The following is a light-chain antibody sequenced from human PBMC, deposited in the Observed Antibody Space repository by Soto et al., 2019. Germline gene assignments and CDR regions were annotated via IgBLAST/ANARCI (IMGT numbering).Light chain of an antibody. CDR2: DAS. CDR1: QRVGGSY. J-gene: IGKJ1*01. V-gene: IGKV3-20*01. CDR3: QQYGSTTWT. Sequence: ELVLTQSPVTLSLSPGERATLSCRASQRVGGSYLAWYQQKRGQAPRLLIYDASSRATDIPDRFNGSGSGTDFTLTISKLEPEDFAVYYCQQYGSTTWTFGQGTKVEIK.